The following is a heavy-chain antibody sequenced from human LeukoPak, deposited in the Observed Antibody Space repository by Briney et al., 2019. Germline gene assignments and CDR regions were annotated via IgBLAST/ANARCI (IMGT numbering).Heavy chain of an antibody. CDR3: AKVGPAASSGTTWEY. CDR2: ISGGGDTT. Sequence: GGSLRLSCAASGSTFSSYAMSWVSQAPGKGLEWVSRISGGGDTTHYADSVKGRFTISRDNSKNTLYLQMNSLRADDTAIYYCAKVGPAASSGTTWEYWGQGTLVTVSS. D-gene: IGHD1-1*01. J-gene: IGHJ4*02. V-gene: IGHV3-23*01. CDR1: GSTFSSYA.